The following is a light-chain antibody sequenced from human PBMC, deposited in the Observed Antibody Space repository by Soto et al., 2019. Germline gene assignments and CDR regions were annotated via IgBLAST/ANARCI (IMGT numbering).Light chain of an antibody. V-gene: IGLV2-14*01. CDR1: SSDVGGYDY. J-gene: IGLJ1*01. CDR2: EVN. CDR3: SSYSISTDYL. Sequence: QSVLTQPASVSGSPGQSITISCPGTSSDVGGYDYVSWYQLHPGKAPKLMVFEVNNRPSGVSYRFSGSKSGNTASLTISGLQAEDEAHYFCSSYSISTDYLLGSGTKVTVL.